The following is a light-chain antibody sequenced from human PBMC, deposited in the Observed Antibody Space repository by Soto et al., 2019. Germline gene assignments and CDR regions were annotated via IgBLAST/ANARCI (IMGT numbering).Light chain of an antibody. Sequence: EIVLTQSPCTLSCSPVERAXLXCSASQSVSSSYLAWYQQKPGQAPRLLIYDASNRATGIPARFSGSGSGTDFTLTISSLQSEDFAVYYCQQYDNWPWTFGQRSNVAIK. V-gene: IGKV3-20*01. J-gene: IGKJ1*01. CDR2: DAS. CDR3: QQYDNWPWT. CDR1: QSVSSSY.